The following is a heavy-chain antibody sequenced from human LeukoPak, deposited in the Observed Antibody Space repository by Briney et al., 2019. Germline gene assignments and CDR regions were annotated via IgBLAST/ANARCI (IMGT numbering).Heavy chain of an antibody. V-gene: IGHV3-33*01. CDR1: GFTFXXYG. J-gene: IGHJ4*02. Sequence: RXLXLXXXXSGFTFXXYGMHWVRQAPGKGLEWVAVIWYDGSNKYYADSVKGRFTISRDNSKNTLYLQMNSLRAEDTAVYYCARGPDFDYWGQGTLVTVSS. CDR2: IWYDGSNK. CDR3: ARGPDFDY.